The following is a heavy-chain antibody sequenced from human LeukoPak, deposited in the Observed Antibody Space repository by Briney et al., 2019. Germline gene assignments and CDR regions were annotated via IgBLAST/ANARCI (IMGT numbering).Heavy chain of an antibody. Sequence: GWSLRLSCAASGFTFSSYEMNWVRQAPGKGLEWVSYISTSGYTIYYADSVKGRFTISRDNAKNSLYLQMNSLRAEDTAVYYCARGSYSSGWYFDYWGQGTLVTVSS. J-gene: IGHJ4*02. CDR1: GFTFSSYE. V-gene: IGHV3-48*03. CDR2: ISTSGYTI. D-gene: IGHD6-19*01. CDR3: ARGSYSSGWYFDY.